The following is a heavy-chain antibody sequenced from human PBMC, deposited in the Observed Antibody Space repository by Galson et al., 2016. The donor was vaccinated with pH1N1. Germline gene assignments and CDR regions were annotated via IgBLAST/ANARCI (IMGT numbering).Heavy chain of an antibody. V-gene: IGHV4-34*01. D-gene: IGHD6-19*01. CDR3: ARHSTSGFPGIEVAARRRPFDI. CDR1: GGSFSGHY. J-gene: IGHJ3*02. CDR2: ISHSGRS. Sequence: ETLSLTCALYGGSFSGHYWSWIRQSPGKGLEWIGEISHSGRSGYNPSLEGRVTVSIDTSMNQFSLNLMSVDAADTAVYYCARHSTSGFPGIEVAARRRPFDIWGPGTMVIVSS.